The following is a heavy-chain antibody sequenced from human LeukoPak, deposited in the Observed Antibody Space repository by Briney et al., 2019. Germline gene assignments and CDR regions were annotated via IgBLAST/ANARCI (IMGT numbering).Heavy chain of an antibody. Sequence: GGSLRLSCVASGFPFSSYWMTWVRQAPGKGLEWVANIKQDGSKKSYVDSVKGRFTISRDNAKNSLYLQMNSLRAEDTAVYYCAKDKDDSGYYYPGRGYWGQGTLVTVSS. CDR2: IKQDGSKK. CDR3: AKDKDDSGYYYPGRGY. CDR1: GFPFSSYW. J-gene: IGHJ4*02. D-gene: IGHD3-22*01. V-gene: IGHV3-7*01.